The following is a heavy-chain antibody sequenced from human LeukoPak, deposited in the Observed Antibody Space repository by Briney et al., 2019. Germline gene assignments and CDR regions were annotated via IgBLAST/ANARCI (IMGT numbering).Heavy chain of an antibody. CDR1: GYTFTGYY. CDR3: AREREKLRYPLVYYYYMDV. J-gene: IGHJ6*03. Sequence: ASVKVSCKASGYTFTGYYMHWVRQAPGQGLEWMGWINLNSGGTSYAQKFQGRVTMTRDTSITSAYMELSSVTAADTAVYYCAREREKLRYPLVYYYYMDVWGKGTTVTVSS. D-gene: IGHD3-9*01. CDR2: INLNSGGT. V-gene: IGHV1-2*02.